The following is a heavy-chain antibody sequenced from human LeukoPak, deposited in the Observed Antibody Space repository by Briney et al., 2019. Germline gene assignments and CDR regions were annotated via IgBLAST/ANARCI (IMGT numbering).Heavy chain of an antibody. CDR2: ISYDGSNK. CDR1: GFTFSSYA. CDR3: ARDSTMVTVLHPPFDY. J-gene: IGHJ4*02. V-gene: IGHV3-30-3*01. Sequence: GRSLRLSCAVSGFTFSSYAMHWVRQAPGKGLEWVAVISYDGSNKYYADSVKGRFTISRDNPKNTLYLQMNSLRAEDTAVYYCARDSTMVTVLHPPFDYWGQGTLVTVSS. D-gene: IGHD3-10*01.